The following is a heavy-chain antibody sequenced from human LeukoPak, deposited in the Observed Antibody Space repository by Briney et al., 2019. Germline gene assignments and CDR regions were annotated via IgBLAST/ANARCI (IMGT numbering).Heavy chain of an antibody. Sequence: PGGSLRLSCAASGFTFGSYAMSWVRQAPGKGLEWVSAISGSGGSTYYADSVKGRFTISRDNSKNTLYLQMNSLRAEDTAVYYCAKDVLYSSSRYDYWGQGTLVTVSS. CDR1: GFTFGSYA. V-gene: IGHV3-23*01. J-gene: IGHJ4*02. CDR3: AKDVLYSSSRYDY. D-gene: IGHD6-13*01. CDR2: ISGSGGST.